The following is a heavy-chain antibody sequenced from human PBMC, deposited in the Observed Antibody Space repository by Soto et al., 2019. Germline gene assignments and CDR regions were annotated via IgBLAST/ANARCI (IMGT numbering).Heavy chain of an antibody. V-gene: IGHV3-30*18. J-gene: IGHJ5*01. CDR1: GFTLSSTD. CDR2: ISHDGFSQ. CDR3: AKDWGSSGWYNWFDS. Sequence: HVQLVESGGGVVQPGTSLRLSCVVSGFTLSSTDVHWVRQATGKGLEWVAMISHDGFSQYYLDSVKGRFTISRDNSKNTVYLQIHSLRPEDTSVYYCAKDWGSSGWYNWFDSWGQGTLVTVSS. D-gene: IGHD6-19*01.